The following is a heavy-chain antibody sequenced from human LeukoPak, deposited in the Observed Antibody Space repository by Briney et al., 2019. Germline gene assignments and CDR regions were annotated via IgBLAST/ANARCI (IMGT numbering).Heavy chain of an antibody. D-gene: IGHD3-22*01. CDR2: INPNSGGT. Sequence: ASVKVSCKAYGYTFTGYYMHWVRQAPGQGLEWMGWINPNSGGTNYAQKFQGRVTMTRDTSISTAYMELSRLRSDDTAVYYCARDPYYYDSSGSQRAFDIWGQGTMVTVSS. V-gene: IGHV1-2*02. CDR1: GYTFTGYY. CDR3: ARDPYYYDSSGSQRAFDI. J-gene: IGHJ3*02.